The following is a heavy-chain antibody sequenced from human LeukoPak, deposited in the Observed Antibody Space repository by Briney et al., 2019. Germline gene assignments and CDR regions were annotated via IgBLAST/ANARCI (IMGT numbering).Heavy chain of an antibody. V-gene: IGHV1-2*02. CDR1: GFTFTGYY. Sequence: ASVKVSCKASGFTFTGYYMHWVRQAPGQGLEWMGWINPNSGGTNYAQKFQGRVTMTRDTSISTAYMELSRLRSDDTAVYYCARDCSGGSCYSWYYYYGMDVWGQGTTVTVSS. CDR2: INPNSGGT. D-gene: IGHD2-15*01. CDR3: ARDCSGGSCYSWYYYYGMDV. J-gene: IGHJ6*02.